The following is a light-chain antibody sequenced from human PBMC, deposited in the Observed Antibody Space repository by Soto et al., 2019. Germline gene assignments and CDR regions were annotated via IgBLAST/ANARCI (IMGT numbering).Light chain of an antibody. J-gene: IGLJ2*01. CDR2: EVS. CDR3: TTYTGFYTLV. Sequence: QSALTQPASVSGSPGQSITISCSGTSRDVGSYSLVSWYQQRPGKVPQLIIYEVSKRPSGDSNRFSGSKSANTASLTISGLHGDDEADYYCTTYTGFYTLVFGGGTKLTVL. CDR1: SRDVGSYSL. V-gene: IGLV2-23*02.